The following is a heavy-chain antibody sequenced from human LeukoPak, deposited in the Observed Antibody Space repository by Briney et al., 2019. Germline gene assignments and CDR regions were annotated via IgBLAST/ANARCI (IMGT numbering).Heavy chain of an antibody. J-gene: IGHJ4*02. CDR3: TRDQTPYY. V-gene: IGHV3-49*04. CDR1: GFTFGDYA. CDR2: IASETFGGTA. Sequence: GGSLRLSCTASGFTFGDYAMTWVRQAPGKGLEWVGFIASETFGGTAEYAASVKGRFTISRDDSKSIAYLQMNSLKTEDTAVYYCTRDQTPYYWGQGTLVTVSS.